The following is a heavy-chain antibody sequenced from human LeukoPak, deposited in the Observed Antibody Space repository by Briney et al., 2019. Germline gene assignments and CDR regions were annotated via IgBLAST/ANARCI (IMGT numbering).Heavy chain of an antibody. D-gene: IGHD6-19*01. Sequence: SETLSLTCTVSGGSISSYYWSWIRQPPGKGLEWIGYIYYSGTTNYNPSLKSRVTISVDTSKNQFSLKLSSVTAADTAVYYCARGGGAVAGPDYWGQGTLVTVSS. J-gene: IGHJ4*02. CDR3: ARGGGAVAGPDY. V-gene: IGHV4-59*01. CDR2: IYYSGTT. CDR1: GGSISSYY.